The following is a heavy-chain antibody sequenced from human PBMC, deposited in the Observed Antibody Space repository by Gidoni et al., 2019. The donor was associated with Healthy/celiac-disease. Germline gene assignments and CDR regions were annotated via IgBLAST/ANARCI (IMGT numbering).Heavy chain of an antibody. V-gene: IGHV1-46*01. CDR3: ARDRGYCSSTSCRGGYYYYGMDV. CDR1: GYTFTSYY. J-gene: IGHJ6*02. CDR2: INPSGGST. Sequence: QVQLVQSGAEVKKPGASVKVSCKASGYTFTSYYMHWVRRAPGQGLEWMGIINPSGGSTSYAQKFQGRVTMTRDTSTSTVYMELSSLRSEDTAVYYCARDRGYCSSTSCRGGYYYYGMDVWGQGTTVTVSS. D-gene: IGHD2-2*01.